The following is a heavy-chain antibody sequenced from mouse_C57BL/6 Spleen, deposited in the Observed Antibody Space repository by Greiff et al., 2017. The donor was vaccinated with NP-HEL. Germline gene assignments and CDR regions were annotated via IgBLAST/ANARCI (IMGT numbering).Heavy chain of an antibody. J-gene: IGHJ3*01. V-gene: IGHV1-18*01. Sequence: VQLQQSGPELVKPGASVKIPCKASGYTFTDYNMDWVKQSHGKSLEWIGDINPNNGGTIYNQKFKGKATLTVDKSSSTAYMELRSLTSEDTAVYYCASRRGSSYTFAYWGQGTLVTVSA. CDR3: ASRRGSSYTFAY. D-gene: IGHD1-1*01. CDR2: INPNNGGT. CDR1: GYTFTDYN.